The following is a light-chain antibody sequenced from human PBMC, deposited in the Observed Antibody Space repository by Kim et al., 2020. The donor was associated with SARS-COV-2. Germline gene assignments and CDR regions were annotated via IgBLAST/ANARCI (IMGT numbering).Light chain of an antibody. CDR3: SSYTSSNTLVV. J-gene: IGLJ2*01. CDR2: EVS. CDR1: SSDVGSYNR. V-gene: IGLV2-18*02. Sequence: QSALTQPPSVSGSPGQSVTISCTGTSSDVGSYNRVSWYQQPPGTAPKLMIYEVSNRPSGVPDRFSGSKSGNTASLTISGLQAEDEADYYCSSYTSSNTLVVFGGGTKLTVL.